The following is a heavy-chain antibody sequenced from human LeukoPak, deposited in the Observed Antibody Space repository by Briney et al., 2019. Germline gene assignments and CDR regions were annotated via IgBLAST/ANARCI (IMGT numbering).Heavy chain of an antibody. CDR3: ARDSGEAGTCFDY. D-gene: IGHD6-19*01. J-gene: IGHJ4*02. CDR2: ISYDGSNK. CDR1: EFTISSHG. V-gene: IGHV3-30*03. Sequence: GGSLRLSCVASEFTISSHGMHWVRQAPGKGLEWVAVISYDGSNKYYADSVKGRFTISRDNSKNTLYLQMNSLRAEDTAVYYCARDSGEAGTCFDYWGQGTLVTVSS.